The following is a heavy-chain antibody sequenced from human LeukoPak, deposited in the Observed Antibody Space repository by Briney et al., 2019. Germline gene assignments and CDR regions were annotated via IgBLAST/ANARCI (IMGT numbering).Heavy chain of an antibody. CDR2: IYHSGST. V-gene: IGHV4-59*12. J-gene: IGHJ4*02. CDR1: GGSISSYY. CDR3: ARRSFYSSSSGFNS. Sequence: SETLSLTCTVSGGSISSYYWSWIRQPPGKGLEWIGEIYHSGSTNYNPSLKSRVTISLDTSKNQFSLRLSSVTAADTAVYYCARRSFYSSSSGFNSWGQGTLVTVYS. D-gene: IGHD6-6*01.